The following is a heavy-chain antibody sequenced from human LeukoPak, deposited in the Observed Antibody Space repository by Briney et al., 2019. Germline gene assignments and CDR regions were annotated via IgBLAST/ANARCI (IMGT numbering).Heavy chain of an antibody. CDR3: AREGGVLRFLEWLPNDAFDI. J-gene: IGHJ3*02. CDR1: GFTFSSYS. CDR2: ISSSSSYI. D-gene: IGHD3-3*01. Sequence: PGGSLRLSCAASGFTFSSYSMNWVRQAPGKGLEWVSSISSSSSYIYYADSVKGRFTISRDNAKNSLYLQMNSLRAEDTAVYYCAREGGVLRFLEWLPNDAFDIWGQGTMVTVSS. V-gene: IGHV3-21*01.